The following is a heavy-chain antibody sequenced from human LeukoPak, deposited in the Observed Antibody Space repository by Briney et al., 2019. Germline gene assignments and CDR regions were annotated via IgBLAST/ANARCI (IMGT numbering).Heavy chain of an antibody. J-gene: IGHJ4*02. CDR2: IYTSGST. V-gene: IGHV4-61*02. D-gene: IGHD3-22*01. CDR1: GGSISSGSYY. Sequence: SETLSLTCTVSGGSISSGSYYWSWIRQPAGKGLEWIGRIYTSGSTNYNPSLKSRVTISVDTSKNRFSLKLSSVTAADTAVYYCAVGPGYYDPSFDYWGQGTLVTVSS. CDR3: AVGPGYYDPSFDY.